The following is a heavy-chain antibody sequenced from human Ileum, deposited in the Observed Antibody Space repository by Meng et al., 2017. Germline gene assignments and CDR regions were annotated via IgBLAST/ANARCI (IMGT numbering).Heavy chain of an antibody. D-gene: IGHD3-3*02. CDR3: ARHGHFTPDKYYFDS. J-gene: IGHJ4*03. Sequence: QVQLQESGPGLLNPSETLSLSCTVSGGSISSGEYCWGWIRQPPGKGLEWIGSVYFTGYTYYSPSLMSRVTISVETSKNQFSLRLTSVTAADTGLYLCARHGHFTPDKYYFDSWGQGTLVTVSS. CDR2: VYFTGYT. V-gene: IGHV4-39*01. CDR1: GGSISSGEYC.